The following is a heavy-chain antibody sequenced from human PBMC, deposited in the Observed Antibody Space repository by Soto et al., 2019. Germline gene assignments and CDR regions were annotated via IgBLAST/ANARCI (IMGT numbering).Heavy chain of an antibody. CDR2: IIPIFGTP. CDR3: ARGTRGDIVVVPAAVDAFDI. CDR1: GGTFSSYA. Sequence: QVQLVQSGAEVKKPGSSVKVSCKASGGTFSSYAISWVRQAPGQGLEWMGGIIPIFGTPNYAQKFQGRVTITADESTSTAYMELSSLRSEDTAVYYCARGTRGDIVVVPAAVDAFDIWGQGTMVTVSS. V-gene: IGHV1-69*01. J-gene: IGHJ3*02. D-gene: IGHD2-2*01.